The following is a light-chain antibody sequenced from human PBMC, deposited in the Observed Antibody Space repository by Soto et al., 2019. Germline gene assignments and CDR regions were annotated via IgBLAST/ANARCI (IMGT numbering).Light chain of an antibody. CDR1: QSVSSN. V-gene: IGKV3-15*01. Sequence: EIVITQSPATLSVSPGDRATLSCCASQSVSSNLAWYQQKPGQAPRLLIYGASTRATGIPARFSGSGSGTEFTLTISSLQSGDFAVYYCQQYNSSPFTFGPGTTVDFK. J-gene: IGKJ3*01. CDR3: QQYNSSPFT. CDR2: GAS.